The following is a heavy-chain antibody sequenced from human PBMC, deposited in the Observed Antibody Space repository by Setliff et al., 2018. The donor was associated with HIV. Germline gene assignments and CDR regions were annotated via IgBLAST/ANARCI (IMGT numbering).Heavy chain of an antibody. CDR3: ATVFYYNSESYSLDY. V-gene: IGHV1-69*13. J-gene: IGHJ4*02. Sequence: SVKVSCKASGGTFNNYAISWVRQAPGQGLEWVGGIIPLFGTTNYAQKFQGRVTITADESTNTAHMELNSLRSIDTAMYYCATVFYYNSESYSLDYWGQGMLGTVS. CDR2: IIPLFGTT. D-gene: IGHD3-10*01. CDR1: GGTFNNYA.